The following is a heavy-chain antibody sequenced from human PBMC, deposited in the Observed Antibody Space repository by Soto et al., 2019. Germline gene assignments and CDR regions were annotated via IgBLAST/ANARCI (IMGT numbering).Heavy chain of an antibody. CDR3: AKTMVRGVPSNWFDP. CDR1: GFTFSSYG. D-gene: IGHD3-10*01. V-gene: IGHV3-30*18. Sequence: SCEVSGFTFSSYGMHWVRQAPGKGLEWVAVISYDGSNKYYADSVKGRFTISRDNSKNTLYLQMNSLRAEDTAVYYCAKTMVRGVPSNWFDPWGQGTLVTVSS. J-gene: IGHJ5*02. CDR2: ISYDGSNK.